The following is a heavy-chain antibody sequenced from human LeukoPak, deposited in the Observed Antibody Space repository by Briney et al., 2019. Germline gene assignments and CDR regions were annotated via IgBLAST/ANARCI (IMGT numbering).Heavy chain of an antibody. CDR3: ARVQSPSYGDYGLYYFDY. J-gene: IGHJ4*02. Sequence: ASVKVSCKASGYTFTGYYMHWVRQAPGQGLEWMGWINPNSGGTNYAQKFQGRVTMTRDTSISTAYMELSRLRSDDTAVYYCARVQSPSYGDYGLYYFDYWGQGTLVTVPS. CDR1: GYTFTGYY. D-gene: IGHD4-17*01. V-gene: IGHV1-2*02. CDR2: INPNSGGT.